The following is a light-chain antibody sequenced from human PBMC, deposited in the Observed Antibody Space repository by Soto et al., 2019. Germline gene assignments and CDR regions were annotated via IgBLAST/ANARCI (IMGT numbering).Light chain of an antibody. J-gene: IGKJ3*01. Sequence: DIQMTQSPSSLSASVGDGVTITCRASQTISSYLNWYQQRPGIAPRLLTYAASTLQSGVPSRFSGRGFATNFTLAINSLQPEDFATYYCQQSYSPPFTVGPGTKVDIK. V-gene: IGKV1-39*01. CDR1: QTISSY. CDR2: AAS. CDR3: QQSYSPPFT.